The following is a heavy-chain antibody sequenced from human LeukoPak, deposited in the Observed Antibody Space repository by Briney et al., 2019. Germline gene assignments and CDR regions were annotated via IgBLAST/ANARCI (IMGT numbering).Heavy chain of an antibody. J-gene: IGHJ4*02. CDR3: ARQRAGFTVTTSDY. D-gene: IGHD4-17*01. CDR1: GFDFSVYS. CDR2: ITSDRNTI. V-gene: IGHV3-48*01. Sequence: GGSLRLSCAASGFDFSVYSMNWVRQAPGKGLEWISYITSDRNTIYYADSVKGRFTISRDNAKNSLYLQMNSLRAEDTAVYYCARQRAGFTVTTSDYWGQGTLVTVSS.